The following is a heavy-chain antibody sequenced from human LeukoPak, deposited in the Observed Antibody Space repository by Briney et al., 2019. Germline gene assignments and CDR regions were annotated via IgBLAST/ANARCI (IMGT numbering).Heavy chain of an antibody. CDR1: GYTFTSYY. Sequence: GASVKVSCKASGYTFTSYYMHWVRQAPVQGLEWMGGIIPIFGTANYAQKFQGRVTITADESTSTVYMELSSLRSEDTAVYYCAGRWLQEKGTFDPWGQGTLVTVSS. D-gene: IGHD5-24*01. CDR3: AGRWLQEKGTFDP. V-gene: IGHV1-69*13. J-gene: IGHJ5*02. CDR2: IIPIFGTA.